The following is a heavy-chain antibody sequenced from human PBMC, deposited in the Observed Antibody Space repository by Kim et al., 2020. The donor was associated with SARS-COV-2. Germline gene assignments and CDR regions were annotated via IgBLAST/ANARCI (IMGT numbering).Heavy chain of an antibody. V-gene: IGHV3-33*01. CDR2: IWYDGSNK. D-gene: IGHD1-26*01. Sequence: GGSLRLSCAASGFTFSSYGMHWVRQAPGKGLEWVAVIWYDGSNKYYADSVKGRFTISRDNSKNTLYLQMNSLRAEDTAVYYCARFHSGSYYYYYGMDVGGQGTTVTVSS. J-gene: IGHJ6*02. CDR3: ARFHSGSYYYYYGMDV. CDR1: GFTFSSYG.